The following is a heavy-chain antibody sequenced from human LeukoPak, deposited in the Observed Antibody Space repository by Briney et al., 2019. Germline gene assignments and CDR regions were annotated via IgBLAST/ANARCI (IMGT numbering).Heavy chain of an antibody. CDR3: AKGHHYGSGSYWV. Sequence: PGGSLRLSCAASGFTFSSYVMSWVRQAPGKGLEWVSAISGSDSRTYYADSVKGRFTISRDNSKNTLYLQMNSLRAEDTAVYYCAKGHHYGSGSYWVWGQGTLVTVSS. CDR2: ISGSDSRT. D-gene: IGHD3-10*01. V-gene: IGHV3-23*01. CDR1: GFTFSSYV. J-gene: IGHJ4*02.